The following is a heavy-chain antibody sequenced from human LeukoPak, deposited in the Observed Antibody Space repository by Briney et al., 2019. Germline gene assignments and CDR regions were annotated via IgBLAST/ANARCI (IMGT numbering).Heavy chain of an antibody. CDR1: GGSISSGGHS. V-gene: IGHV4-31*03. CDR2: IYYSGST. Sequence: SQTLSLTCTVSGGSISSGGHSWSWIRQHPGKGLEWIGYIYYSGSTYYNPSLKSRVTISVDTSKNQFSLKLSSVTAADTAVYYCARIDIVATTPDYWGQGTLVTVSS. D-gene: IGHD5-12*01. CDR3: ARIDIVATTPDY. J-gene: IGHJ4*02.